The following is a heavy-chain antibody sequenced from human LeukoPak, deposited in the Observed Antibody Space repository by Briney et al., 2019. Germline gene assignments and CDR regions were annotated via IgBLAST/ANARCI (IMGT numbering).Heavy chain of an antibody. CDR3: ARDNANNYYDILTGYGPPKYNWFDP. J-gene: IGHJ5*02. CDR1: GGSIRNYY. D-gene: IGHD3-9*01. V-gene: IGHV4-59*12. Sequence: SETLSLSCTVSGGSIRNYYWSWIRQPPGKGLEWIGNIYYSGGTNYSPSLRSRVTISVDTSKDQFSLKLNSVTAADTAVYYCARDNANNYYDILTGYGPPKYNWFDPWGQGTLVTVSS. CDR2: IYYSGGT.